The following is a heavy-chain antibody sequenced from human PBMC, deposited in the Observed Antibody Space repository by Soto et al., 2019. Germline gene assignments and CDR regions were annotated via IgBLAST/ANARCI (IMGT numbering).Heavy chain of an antibody. CDR2: ISGSGGST. V-gene: IGHV3-23*01. D-gene: IGHD4-17*01. CDR3: AKDLEYLALITDYGDYAGPFDY. J-gene: IGHJ4*02. CDR1: GFTFSSYA. Sequence: GGSLRLSCAASGFTFSSYAMSWVRQAPGKGLEWVSAISGSGGSTYYADSVKGRFTISRDNSKNTLYLQMNSLRAEDTAVYYCAKDLEYLALITDYGDYAGPFDYWGQGTLVTVSS.